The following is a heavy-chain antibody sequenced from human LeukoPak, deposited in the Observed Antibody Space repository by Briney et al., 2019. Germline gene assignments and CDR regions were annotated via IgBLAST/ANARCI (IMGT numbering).Heavy chain of an antibody. CDR1: GDSISSSRYY. V-gene: IGHV4-39*01. Sequence: SETLSLTCSVSGDSISSSRYYWGWIRQPPGKGLEYIGSIYYSGSTYYNPSLKSRVTISVDTSKNQFSLKLSSVTAAHTAVYYCARLVYSGTYYGAFDVWGQGTMVTVSS. CDR2: IYYSGST. D-gene: IGHD1-26*01. CDR3: ARLVYSGTYYGAFDV. J-gene: IGHJ3*01.